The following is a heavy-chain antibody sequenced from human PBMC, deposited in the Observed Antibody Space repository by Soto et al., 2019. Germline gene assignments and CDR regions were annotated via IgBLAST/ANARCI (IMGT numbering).Heavy chain of an antibody. V-gene: IGHV1-69*12. CDR2: IIPIFGTA. D-gene: IGHD1-26*01. CDR1: GGTFSSYA. J-gene: IGHJ4*02. CDR3: ARVPDPGSYHTPFDY. Sequence: QVQLVQSGAEVKKPGSSAKVSCKASGGTFSSYAISWVRQAPGQGLEWMGGIIPIFGTANYAQKFQGRVTITADESTSTAYMELSSLRSEDTAVYYCARVPDPGSYHTPFDYWGQGTLVTVSS.